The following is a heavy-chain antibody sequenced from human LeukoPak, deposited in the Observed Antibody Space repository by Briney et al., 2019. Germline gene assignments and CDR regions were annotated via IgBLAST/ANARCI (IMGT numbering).Heavy chain of an antibody. J-gene: IGHJ4*02. D-gene: IGHD3-3*01. Sequence: GGSLRLSCGAFGFTFNSYAMSWFPKAPGKAWEGVSSFSWSGGSTYYADSVKGPFAISRDDSKNTLYLQMNSLRAEDTDVYYSAKSHPLRFAEWAQTTTFDYGGQGTVVTVSS. V-gene: IGHV3-23*01. CDR2: FSWSGGST. CDR3: AKSHPLRFAEWAQTTTFDY. CDR1: GFTFNSYA.